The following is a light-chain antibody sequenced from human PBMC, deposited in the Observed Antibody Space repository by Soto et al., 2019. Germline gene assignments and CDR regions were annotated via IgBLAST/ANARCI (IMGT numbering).Light chain of an antibody. CDR1: QGISKY. Sequence: DNRMKQSPSSLSASVGDTDTITCRASQGISKYLAWYQQKPGQVPNLLIYAASTLQSGVPSRFSGSGSGTDFTLTISSLRPEDVATYYCQKYNNAPRTFGQGTKVEI. CDR2: AAS. V-gene: IGKV1-27*01. CDR3: QKYNNAPRT. J-gene: IGKJ1*01.